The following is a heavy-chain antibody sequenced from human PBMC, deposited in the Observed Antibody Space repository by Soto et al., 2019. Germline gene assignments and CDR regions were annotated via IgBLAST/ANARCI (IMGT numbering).Heavy chain of an antibody. CDR3: ARGGLVISYY. Sequence: QVQLVQSGAEVKKPGASVKVSCKASGYTFTNYAIHWVRQAPGQRLEWMGWINAGNCNTKYSQKFQGRLTISRDTSATTDYMELNSVRSDDTAVYCCARGGLVISYYWGQGTLVTVSS. D-gene: IGHD3-9*01. J-gene: IGHJ4*02. CDR2: INAGNCNT. CDR1: GYTFTNYA. V-gene: IGHV1-3*01.